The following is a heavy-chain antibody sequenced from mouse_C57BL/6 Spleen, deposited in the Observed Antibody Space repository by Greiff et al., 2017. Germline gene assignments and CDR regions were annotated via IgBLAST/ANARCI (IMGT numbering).Heavy chain of an antibody. D-gene: IGHD1-1*01. CDR2: IYPGDGDT. V-gene: IGHV1-80*01. CDR1: GYAFSSYW. Sequence: QVQLQQSGAELVKPGASVKISCKASGYAFSSYWLNWVKQRPGKGLEWIGQIYPGDGDTTSNGKFKGKATLTADKSSSTAYMQLSSLTSEDSAVYFCARLGITTVVATNWYFDVWGTGTTVTVSS. J-gene: IGHJ1*03. CDR3: ARLGITTVVATNWYFDV.